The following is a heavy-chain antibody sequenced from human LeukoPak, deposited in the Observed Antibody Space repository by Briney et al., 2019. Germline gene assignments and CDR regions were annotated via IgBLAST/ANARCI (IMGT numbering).Heavy chain of an antibody. D-gene: IGHD4-17*01. V-gene: IGHV3-15*01. CDR2: IKSKTDGGTT. CDR3: TTHRGGYGDYVTYFDY. J-gene: IGHJ4*02. CDR1: GFTFSNAW. Sequence: KPGGSLRLSCAASGFTFSNAWMSWVRQAPGKGLGWVGRIKSKTDGGTTDYAAPVKGRFTISRDDSKNTLYLQMNSLKTEDTAVYYCTTHRGGYGDYVTYFDYWGQGTLVTVSS.